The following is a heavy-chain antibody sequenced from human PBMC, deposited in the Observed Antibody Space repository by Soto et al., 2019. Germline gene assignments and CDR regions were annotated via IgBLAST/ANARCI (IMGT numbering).Heavy chain of an antibody. J-gene: IGHJ4*02. CDR2: INAGNGNT. D-gene: IGHD2-21*02. Sequence: ASVKVSCKASGYTFTNYAMHWVRQAPGQRLEWMGWINAGNGNTKYSQKFQGRVTITRDTSASTAYMELSSLRSEDTAVYYCARSIVVVTARDYWGQGTLVTVSS. V-gene: IGHV1-3*01. CDR1: GYTFTNYA. CDR3: ARSIVVVTARDY.